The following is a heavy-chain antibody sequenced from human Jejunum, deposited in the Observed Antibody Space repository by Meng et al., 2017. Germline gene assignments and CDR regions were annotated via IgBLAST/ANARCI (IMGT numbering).Heavy chain of an antibody. CDR3: ARSFWNYYYIDY. CDR2: MYYSGGT. CDR1: GDSISSSSYY. J-gene: IGHJ4*02. Sequence: QLQLHESGPGLVKPSETPSLPCTVSGDSISSSSYYWGWIRQPPGKGLEWIGSMYYSGGTYYNPSLKSRVTISVDASKNQFSLKLSSVTAADTAVYYCARSFWNYYYIDYWGQGALVTVSS. D-gene: IGHD3-3*01. V-gene: IGHV4-39*01.